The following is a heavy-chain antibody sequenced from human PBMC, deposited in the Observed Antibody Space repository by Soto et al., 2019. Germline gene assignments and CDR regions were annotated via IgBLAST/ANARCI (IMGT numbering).Heavy chain of an antibody. CDR3: TTVEQCLVPYYDYGIDV. D-gene: IGHD6-19*01. J-gene: IGHJ6*02. Sequence: EVQLVESGGGLVKPGGSLRVSCAASGFTFSNAWMNWVRQAPGKGLQWVGRIKSKTDGGTTDYAAPVKGRFTISRDDSKNTLYLQMNSLKTEDTAVYYCTTVEQCLVPYYDYGIDVWGQGTTVTVSS. V-gene: IGHV3-15*07. CDR2: IKSKTDGGTT. CDR1: GFTFSNAW.